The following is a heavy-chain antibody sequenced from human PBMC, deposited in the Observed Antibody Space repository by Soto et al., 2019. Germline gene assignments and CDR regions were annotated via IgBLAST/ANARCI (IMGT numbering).Heavy chain of an antibody. J-gene: IGHJ6*02. V-gene: IGHV5-51*01. CDR3: ARQGFSSAWSAQYGMDI. CDR1: GYMFSSYW. CDR2: IYPLDSDT. Sequence: VESLKISCKGSGYMFSSYWISCVLQTPVKVLEWMGIIYPLDSDTRYSPSFQGQVTISADKSISIAYLQWSSLKASDTATYYCARQGFSSAWSAQYGMDIWGQGTTVTVSS. D-gene: IGHD6-19*01.